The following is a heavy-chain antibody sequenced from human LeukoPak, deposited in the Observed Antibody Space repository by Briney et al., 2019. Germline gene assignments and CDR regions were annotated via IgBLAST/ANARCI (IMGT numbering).Heavy chain of an antibody. CDR3: ARVLRYCSGGNCYSGGLGYMDV. Sequence: GGSLRLSCAASGFSFSTYSMNWVRQAPGKGLEWVSSISRSGSTKYYADSVKGRFTISRDNAKNSLFLRMNSLRAEDTAVYYCARVLRYCSGGNCYSGGLGYMDVWGKGTTVTISS. J-gene: IGHJ6*03. V-gene: IGHV3-48*04. CDR2: ISRSGSTK. D-gene: IGHD2-15*01. CDR1: GFSFSTYS.